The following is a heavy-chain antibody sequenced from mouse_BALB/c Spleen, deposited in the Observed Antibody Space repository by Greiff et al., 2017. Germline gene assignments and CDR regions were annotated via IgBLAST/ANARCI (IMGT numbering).Heavy chain of an antibody. D-gene: IGHD1-1*01. Sequence: VQLQQSGAELVKPGASVKLSCKASGYTFTSYYMYWVKQRPGQGLEWIGEINPSNGGTNFNEKFKSKATLTVDKSSSTAYMQLSSLTSEDSAVYYCTRSLITVGCWGQGTSVTVSS. CDR1: GYTFTSYY. V-gene: IGHV1S81*02. CDR2: INPSNGGT. CDR3: TRSLITVGC. J-gene: IGHJ4*01.